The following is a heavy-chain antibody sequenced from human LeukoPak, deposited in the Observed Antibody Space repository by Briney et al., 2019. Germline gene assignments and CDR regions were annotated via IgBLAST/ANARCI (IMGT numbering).Heavy chain of an antibody. CDR3: ARGWMTIDV. CDR1: GGSISVYY. D-gene: IGHD4-11*01. V-gene: IGHV4-59*01. Sequence: SETLSLTCTVPGGSISVYYWSWIRQPPGKGLEWIGYFSYSGSTNYNPSLKSRVTMSIDTSKNQFSLKLRSVTAADTAVYYCARGWMTIDVWGRGTLVTVSS. CDR2: FSYSGST. J-gene: IGHJ2*01.